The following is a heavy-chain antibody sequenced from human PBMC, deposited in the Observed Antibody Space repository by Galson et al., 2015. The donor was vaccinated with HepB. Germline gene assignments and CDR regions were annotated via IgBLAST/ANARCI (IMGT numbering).Heavy chain of an antibody. D-gene: IGHD3-3*01. J-gene: IGHJ6*02. Sequence: SLRLSCAASGFTFSSYAMHWVRQAPGKGLEWVAVISYDGSNKYYADSVKGRFTISRDNSKNTLYLQMNSLRAEDTAVYYCARDTLLYENSGMDVWGQGTTVTVSS. CDR1: GFTFSSYA. CDR3: ARDTLLYENSGMDV. V-gene: IGHV3-30-3*01. CDR2: ISYDGSNK.